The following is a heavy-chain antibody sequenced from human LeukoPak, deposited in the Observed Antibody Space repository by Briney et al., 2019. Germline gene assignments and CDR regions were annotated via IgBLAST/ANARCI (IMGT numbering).Heavy chain of an antibody. CDR2: IKQDGTEK. V-gene: IGHV3-7*05. CDR1: GFTFSRYW. Sequence: TGGSLRLSCAASGFTFSRYWMSWVRQAPGKAPECWVNIKQDGTEKSSVDSVKTRFTISRDNAKNPLYLQMNSLRAEATAVYYCARGSNWALDYWGQGTLVTVSS. J-gene: IGHJ4*02. CDR3: ARGSNWALDY. D-gene: IGHD2-8*01.